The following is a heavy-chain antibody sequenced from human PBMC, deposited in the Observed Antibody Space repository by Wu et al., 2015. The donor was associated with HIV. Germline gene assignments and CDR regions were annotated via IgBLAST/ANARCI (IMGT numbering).Heavy chain of an antibody. CDR3: ARAATVTTGFDF. J-gene: IGHJ4*02. CDR1: GDSISSGGYY. Sequence: QVQLQESGPGLVKPSQTPSLTCTVSGDSISSGGYYWNWIRQPPGKGLEWIGYIYYSGITSYNPSLRSRVSMTVDTSKNQFSLNLTSMTAADTAVYFCARAATVTTGFDFWGQGTLVTVSS. D-gene: IGHD4-17*01. V-gene: IGHV4-30-4*08. CDR2: IYYSGIT.